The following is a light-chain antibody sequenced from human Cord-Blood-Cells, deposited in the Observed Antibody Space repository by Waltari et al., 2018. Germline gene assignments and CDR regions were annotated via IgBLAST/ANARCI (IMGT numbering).Light chain of an antibody. CDR1: QSISSW. CDR2: DAS. Sequence: DIQMTQSPSTLSASVGDRVTITCRASQSISSWLAWYQQKPGKAPKLLIYDASSLESGVPSRFSGSGSGTEFTLTISSLQPDDFATYYRQQYNSYPGTFGQGTKVEIK. CDR3: QQYNSYPGT. V-gene: IGKV1-5*01. J-gene: IGKJ1*01.